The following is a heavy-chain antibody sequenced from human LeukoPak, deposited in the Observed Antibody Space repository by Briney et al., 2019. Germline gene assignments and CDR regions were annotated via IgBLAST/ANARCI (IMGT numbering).Heavy chain of an antibody. CDR3: AKAEIVGATTGFDY. Sequence: GGSLRLSCAASGFTFNNYALSWVRQAPGKGLDWVSVISGSGGSTYYADSVKGRFTISRDNSKNTLYLQMNSLRAEDTAVYYCAKAEIVGATTGFDYWGQGTLVTVSS. V-gene: IGHV3-23*01. J-gene: IGHJ4*02. CDR1: GFTFNNYA. D-gene: IGHD1-26*01. CDR2: ISGSGGST.